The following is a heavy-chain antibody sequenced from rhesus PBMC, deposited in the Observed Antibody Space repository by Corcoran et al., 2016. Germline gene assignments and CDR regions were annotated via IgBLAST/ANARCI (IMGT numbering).Heavy chain of an antibody. CDR1: GGSISDDYS. CDR3: ARAQYGGNKRYSLDV. J-gene: IGHJ5-2*02. CDR2: IYGSGGKT. D-gene: IGHD1-1*01. Sequence: QVQLQESGPGLVQPSETLSLTCAVSGGSISDDYSWSWIRQPPGKGLEGIGYIYGSGGKTNNNPTHKKRDTNSIDTTKNQFSLKLSSVTAADTAVYYCARAQYGGNKRYSLDVWGRGVLVTVSS. V-gene: IGHV4-106*01.